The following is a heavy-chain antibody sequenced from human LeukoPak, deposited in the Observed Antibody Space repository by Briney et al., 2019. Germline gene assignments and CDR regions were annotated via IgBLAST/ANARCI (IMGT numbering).Heavy chain of an antibody. D-gene: IGHD6-19*01. J-gene: IGHJ4*02. Sequence: SETLSLTCAVSGGSISSSNWWSWVRQPPGKGLEWIGEIYHSGSTNYNPSLKSRVTISVDKSKNQFSLKLSSVTAADTAVYYCARRAEQWLSHFDYWGQGTLVTVSS. V-gene: IGHV4-4*02. CDR2: IYHSGST. CDR1: GGSISSSNW. CDR3: ARRAEQWLSHFDY.